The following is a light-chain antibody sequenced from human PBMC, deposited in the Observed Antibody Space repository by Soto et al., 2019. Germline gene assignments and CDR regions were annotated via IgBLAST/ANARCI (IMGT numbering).Light chain of an antibody. CDR3: QQYGSTPYT. V-gene: IGKV3-20*01. CDR2: GAS. Sequence: EIVLTQSPGTLSLSPGERATLSCRASQSVSSNHLAWYQQRPGQSPRRLIFGASKRATGIPDRFSGSGSGTDFTLTICSLEPEDFAVYYCQQYGSTPYTVGQGTKVDIK. CDR1: QSVSSNH. J-gene: IGKJ2*01.